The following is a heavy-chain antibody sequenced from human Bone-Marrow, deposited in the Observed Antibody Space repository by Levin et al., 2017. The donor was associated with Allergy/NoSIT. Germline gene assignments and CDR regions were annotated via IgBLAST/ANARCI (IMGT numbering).Heavy chain of an antibody. J-gene: IGHJ6*02. CDR3: ARDAQTSPTRNYGMDV. Sequence: SQTLSLTCTVSGDSISRYYWSWIRQPPGKGLEWMGYIYYSGSTKYNPSLKSRVTISVDTSKNQFSLDLNFVTAADTAVYYCARDAQTSPTRNYGMDVWRQGTTVTVSS. CDR2: IYYSGST. CDR1: GDSISRYY. V-gene: IGHV4-59*01.